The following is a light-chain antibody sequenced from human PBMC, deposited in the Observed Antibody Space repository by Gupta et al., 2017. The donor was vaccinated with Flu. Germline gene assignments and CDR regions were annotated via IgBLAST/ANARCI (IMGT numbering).Light chain of an antibody. V-gene: IGLV1-47*01. Sequence: QSVLSQPPSSYGSPGQRVSLSCSGSSSNVGSNSVHWYQQLPGTAPKLLIFRNNQRPSGVPDRFSGSKSGASASLAISGLRSDDEADYYCASWDDSLSAVVFGGGTKLTVL. J-gene: IGLJ2*01. CDR1: SSNVGSNS. CDR2: RNN. CDR3: ASWDDSLSAVV.